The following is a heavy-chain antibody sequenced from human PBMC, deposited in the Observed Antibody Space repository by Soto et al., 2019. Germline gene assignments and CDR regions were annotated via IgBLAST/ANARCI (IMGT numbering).Heavy chain of an antibody. CDR2: ISSSSSTI. Sequence: GGSLRLSCAASGFTFSSYSMNWVRQAPGKGLEWVSYISSSSSTIYYADSVKGRFTISRDNAKNSLYLQMNSLRAEDTAVYYCARAGYGDYEGVYWGQGTLVTSPQ. CDR1: GFTFSSYS. D-gene: IGHD4-17*01. J-gene: IGHJ4*02. CDR3: ARAGYGDYEGVY. V-gene: IGHV3-48*01.